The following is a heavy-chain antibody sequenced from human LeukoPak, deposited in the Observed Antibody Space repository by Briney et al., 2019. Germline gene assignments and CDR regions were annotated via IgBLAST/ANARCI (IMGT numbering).Heavy chain of an antibody. Sequence: GGSLRLSCAASGFTFSSYDMHWVRQATGKGLEWVSAIGTAGDPYYPGSVKGRFTISRENAKNSLYLQMNSLRAGDTAVYYCARGGCGGSCYPRYYYGMDVWGKGTTVTVSS. CDR3: ARGGCGGSCYPRYYYGMDV. CDR2: IGTAGDP. J-gene: IGHJ6*04. V-gene: IGHV3-13*05. D-gene: IGHD2-15*01. CDR1: GFTFSSYD.